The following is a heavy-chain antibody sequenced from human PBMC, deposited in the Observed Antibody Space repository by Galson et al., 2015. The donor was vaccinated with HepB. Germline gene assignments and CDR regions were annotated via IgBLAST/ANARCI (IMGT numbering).Heavy chain of an antibody. J-gene: IGHJ5*02. CDR1: GGSMSYYY. CDR2: VFYSGNT. D-gene: IGHD3-16*01. CDR3: ARRFGLGVFDP. V-gene: IGHV4-59*08. Sequence: TLCLTCTVSGGSMSYYYWNWLRQPPGNGLEWIGYVFYSGNTYDNPSLKSRLTLSVDTSKNQFSLKLSSVTAADTAIYYCARRFGLGVFDPWGQGTLVTVSS.